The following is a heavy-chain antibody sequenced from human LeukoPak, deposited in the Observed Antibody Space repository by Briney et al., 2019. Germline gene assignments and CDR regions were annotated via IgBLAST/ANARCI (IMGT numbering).Heavy chain of an antibody. CDR2: ISSSGSTI. CDR1: GFTFSSYE. D-gene: IGHD3-10*02. CDR3: AELGITMIGGV. V-gene: IGHV3-48*03. J-gene: IGHJ6*04. Sequence: GESLTLSCAASGFTFSSYEMNWVRQAPGKGLEWVSYISSSGSTIYYADPVKGRFTISRDHAKSSLYLQMNSLRAEDTAVYYCAELGITMIGGVWGKGATVTISS.